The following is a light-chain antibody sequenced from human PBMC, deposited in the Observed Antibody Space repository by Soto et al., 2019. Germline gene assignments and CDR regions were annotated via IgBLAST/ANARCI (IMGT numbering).Light chain of an antibody. CDR3: KQYNTWPPFT. CDR1: QSVSSSY. J-gene: IGKJ5*01. V-gene: IGKV3-15*01. CDR2: GAS. Sequence: EIVLTQSPGTLSLSPGERATLSCRASQSVSSSYLAWYQQKPGQAPRLLIYGASSRATGIPARFSGSGSGTEYTLTISSLQSEDFAVYYCKQYNTWPPFTFGQGTRLEIK.